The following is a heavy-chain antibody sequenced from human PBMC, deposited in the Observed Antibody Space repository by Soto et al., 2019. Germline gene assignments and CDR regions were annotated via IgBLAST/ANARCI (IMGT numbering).Heavy chain of an antibody. Sequence: PSLTCVVSGGPISSGGYSWTWIRQPPGRGLEWIGYISQSGSADYNPSLKSRVTISVDTSKNQFSLRLSSVTAADTAVYYCARDRNGLGGIDFWGQGILVTVSS. CDR3: ARDRNGLGGIDF. V-gene: IGHV4-30-2*01. CDR2: ISQSGSA. D-gene: IGHD1-1*01. CDR1: GGPISSGGYS. J-gene: IGHJ4*02.